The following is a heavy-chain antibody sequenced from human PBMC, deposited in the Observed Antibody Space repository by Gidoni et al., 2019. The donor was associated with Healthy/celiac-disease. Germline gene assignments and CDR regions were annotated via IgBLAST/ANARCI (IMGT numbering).Heavy chain of an antibody. J-gene: IGHJ4*02. CDR2: ISYDGSNK. CDR1: GFTFSSYG. D-gene: IGHD6-19*01. Sequence: QVQLVESGGGVVQPGRSLRLSCAASGFTFSSYGMHWVRQAPGKGLEWVAVISYDGSNKYYADSVKGRFTISRDNSKNTLYLQMNSLRAEDTAVYYCAKDPKNPVAGLFDYWGQGTLVTVSS. CDR3: AKDPKNPVAGLFDY. V-gene: IGHV3-30*18.